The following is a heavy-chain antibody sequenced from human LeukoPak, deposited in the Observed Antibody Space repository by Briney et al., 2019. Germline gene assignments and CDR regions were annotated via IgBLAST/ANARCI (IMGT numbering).Heavy chain of an antibody. CDR1: GFTVSSNY. D-gene: IGHD6-19*01. CDR2: IYSGGST. J-gene: IGHJ1*01. Sequence: GGSLRLSCAASGFTVSSNYMSWVRQAPGKGLEWVSVIYSGGSTYYADSVKGRFTISRDNSKNTLYLQINSLRAEDTAVYYCARGLTGAGLAEYFQHWGQGTLVTVSS. CDR3: ARGLTGAGLAEYFQH. V-gene: IGHV3-66*01.